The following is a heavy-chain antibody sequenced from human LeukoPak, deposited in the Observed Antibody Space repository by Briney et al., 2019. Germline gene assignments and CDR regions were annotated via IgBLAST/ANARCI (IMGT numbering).Heavy chain of an antibody. J-gene: IGHJ6*02. CDR1: GFTFSDSH. D-gene: IGHD5-12*01. V-gene: IGHV3-48*01. Sequence: GGSLRLSRAASGFTFSDSHINWVRQAPGKGLEWVSYISSRSTTIYYGDSVKGRFTISRDNARNSLYLQMNSLRAEDTAVYYCARALGWINYGMDVWGQGTTVTVSS. CDR2: ISSRSTTI. CDR3: ARALGWINYGMDV.